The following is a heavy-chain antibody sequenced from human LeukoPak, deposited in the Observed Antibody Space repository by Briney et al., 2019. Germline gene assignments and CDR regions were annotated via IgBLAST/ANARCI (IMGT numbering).Heavy chain of an antibody. CDR3: ARAKWELQFDY. CDR1: GGAITSGSYY. V-gene: IGHV4-61*02. CDR2: IYPSGNS. D-gene: IGHD1-26*01. Sequence: SQTLTLTCTASGGAITSGSYYWSWIRQPAGKGLEWIGRIYPSGNSNHIPSLESRVTILIDTSKNHFSLQLSSVTAADTAMYYCARAKWELQFDYWGQGTLVTVSS. J-gene: IGHJ4*02.